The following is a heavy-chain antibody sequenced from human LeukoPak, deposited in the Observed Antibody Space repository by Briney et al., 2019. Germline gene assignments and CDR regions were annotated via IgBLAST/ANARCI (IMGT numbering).Heavy chain of an antibody. V-gene: IGHV4-4*09. CDR2: IHPSGST. J-gene: IGHJ4*02. D-gene: IGHD2-15*01. CDR1: GGSSMTYY. Sequence: PSETLSLTCTVSGGSSMTYYWTWIRQPPGKGLERIGYIHPSGSTNFNPSLKSRVNMSLDTSKSQFSLRLSSVTAADTAVYYCVRPGQSTWWVYFNYWGQGTVVTVSS. CDR3: VRPGQSTWWVYFNY.